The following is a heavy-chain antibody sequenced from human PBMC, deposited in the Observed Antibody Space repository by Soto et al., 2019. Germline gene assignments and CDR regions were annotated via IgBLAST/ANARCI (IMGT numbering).Heavy chain of an antibody. CDR2: IYYSGST. CDR3: ARRYAGNFDY. CDR1: GGSISSYY. J-gene: IGHJ4*02. V-gene: IGHV4-59*01. D-gene: IGHD2-8*01. Sequence: QVQLQESGPGLVKPSETLSLTCTVSGGSISSYYWSWIRQPPGKGLEWIGYIYYSGSTNYNPSLKSRVTTSVDTSKNQFSLKLSSVTAADTAVYYCARRYAGNFDYWGQGTLVTVSS.